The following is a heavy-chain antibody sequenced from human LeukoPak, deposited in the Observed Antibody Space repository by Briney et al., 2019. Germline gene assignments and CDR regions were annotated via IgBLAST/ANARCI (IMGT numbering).Heavy chain of an antibody. CDR3: ARGQLFTHRRITIFGVARNFYYMDV. D-gene: IGHD3-3*01. Sequence: PSETLSLTCAVYGGSFSGHYWSWIRQPPGKGLEWIGEINHSGSTNYNPSLKSRVTISVDTSKNQFSLKLSSVTAADTAVYYCARGQLFTHRRITIFGVARNFYYMDVWGKGTTVTVSS. V-gene: IGHV4-34*01. CDR1: GGSFSGHY. CDR2: INHSGST. J-gene: IGHJ6*03.